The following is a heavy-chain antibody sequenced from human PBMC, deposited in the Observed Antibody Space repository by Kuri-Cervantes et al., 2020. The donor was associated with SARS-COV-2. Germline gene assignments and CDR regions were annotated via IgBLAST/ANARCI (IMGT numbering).Heavy chain of an antibody. CDR2: IYYSGST. D-gene: IGHD6-19*01. CDR1: GGSVSSGSYY. V-gene: IGHV4-61*01. J-gene: IGHJ4*02. Sequence: SETLSLTCTVSGGSVSSGSYYWSWIRQPPGKGLEWIGYIYYSGSTNYNPSLKSRVTISVDTSKNQFSLKLSSVTAADTAVYYCARGLPSQWLAEGNYYFDYWGQGTLVTVSS. CDR3: ARGLPSQWLAEGNYYFDY.